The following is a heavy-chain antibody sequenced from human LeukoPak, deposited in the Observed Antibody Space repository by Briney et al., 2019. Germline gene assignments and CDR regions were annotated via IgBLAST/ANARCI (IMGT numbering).Heavy chain of an antibody. CDR1: GGSIISDSYY. J-gene: IGHJ4*02. CDR3: AREARGYSGYDNYFDY. Sequence: SQTLSLTCTVSGGSIISDSYYWSWIRQPAGKGLEWIGRTYTTGSTNYNPSLKSRVTLSVDTSKNQFSLKLSSVTAADTAVYYCAREARGYSGYDNYFDYWGQGTLVTVSS. D-gene: IGHD5-12*01. CDR2: TYTTGST. V-gene: IGHV4-61*02.